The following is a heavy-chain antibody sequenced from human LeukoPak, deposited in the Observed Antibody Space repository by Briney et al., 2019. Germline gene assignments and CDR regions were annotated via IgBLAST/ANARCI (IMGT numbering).Heavy chain of an antibody. V-gene: IGHV3-66*01. D-gene: IGHD3-10*01. J-gene: IGHJ6*02. CDR3: AKDLYGSGSYYKSHAWYYYGMDV. Sequence: GGSLRLSCAASGFTVSSNYMSWVRQAPGKGLEWVSVIYSGGSTYYADSVKGRFTISRDNSKNTLYLQMNSLRAEDTAVYYCAKDLYGSGSYYKSHAWYYYGMDVWGQGTTVTVSS. CDR1: GFTVSSNY. CDR2: IYSGGST.